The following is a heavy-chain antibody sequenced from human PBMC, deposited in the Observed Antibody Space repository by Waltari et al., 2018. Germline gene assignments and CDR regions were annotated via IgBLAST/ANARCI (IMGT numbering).Heavy chain of an antibody. J-gene: IGHJ4*02. CDR2: INYDGSQK. CDR1: GFTFSRYW. V-gene: IGHV3-7*01. Sequence: EVQLVESGGGLVQPGGSLRLSCGASGFTFSRYWMSWVRQTSGKGLEWVANINYDGSQKDYVDSVKGRFTISRDNAKNSVYLQMNSLRVEDTAVYYCAKSRGFEYWGQGTLITVSS. D-gene: IGHD2-2*01. CDR3: AKSRGFEY.